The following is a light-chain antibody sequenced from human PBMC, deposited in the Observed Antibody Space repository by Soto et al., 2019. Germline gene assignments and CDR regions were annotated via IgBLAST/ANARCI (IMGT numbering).Light chain of an antibody. J-gene: IGKJ1*01. CDR1: QSVSNNY. CDR3: QQYGSSGT. V-gene: IGKV3-20*01. Sequence: VVLTQSAGTLSLSPGERATLSCRASQSVSNNYLAWYQQKPGQAPRLLIYGASNRATGIPDRFSGSASGTDFTLTISRLEPEDFAVYYCQQYGSSGTFGQGTKVDIK. CDR2: GAS.